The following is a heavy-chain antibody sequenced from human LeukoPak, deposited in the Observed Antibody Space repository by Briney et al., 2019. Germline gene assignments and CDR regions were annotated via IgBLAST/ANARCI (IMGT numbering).Heavy chain of an antibody. J-gene: IGHJ4*02. CDR3: ARVGPTVVPAHPFDY. Sequence: SVKVSCEASGGTFSSYAISWVRQTPGQGLEWMGGVIPIFGTANYAQKFQGRVTITADESTSTAYMELSSLRSEDTAVYYCARVGPTVVPAHPFDYWGQGTLVTVSS. D-gene: IGHD2-2*01. CDR1: GGTFSSYA. CDR2: VIPIFGTA. V-gene: IGHV1-69*13.